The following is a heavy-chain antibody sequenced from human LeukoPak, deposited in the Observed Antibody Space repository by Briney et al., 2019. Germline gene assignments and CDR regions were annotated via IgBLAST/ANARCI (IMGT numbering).Heavy chain of an antibody. V-gene: IGHV3-30*18. Sequence: PGRSLRLSCAASGFTFSSYGMHWVRQAPGKGLEWVAVISYDGSNKYYADSVKGRFTISRDNSKNTLYLQMNSLSAEDTAVYYCAKVGWANWGQGTLVTVSS. CDR1: GFTFSSYG. J-gene: IGHJ4*02. CDR3: AKVGWAN. CDR2: ISYDGSNK. D-gene: IGHD1-26*01.